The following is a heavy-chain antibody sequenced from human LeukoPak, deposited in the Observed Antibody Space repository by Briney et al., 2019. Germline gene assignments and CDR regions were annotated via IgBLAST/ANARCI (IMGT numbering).Heavy chain of an antibody. Sequence: GGPLRLSCAASGFTFSSYWMHWVRQAPGKGLVWVSRINSDGSSTSYADSVKGRFTISRDNAKNTLYLQMSSLRAEDTAVYYCARTLYSTSWSDCWGQGTRVTVSS. V-gene: IGHV3-74*01. CDR3: ARTLYSTSWSDC. D-gene: IGHD6-13*01. J-gene: IGHJ4*02. CDR2: INSDGSST. CDR1: GFTFSSYW.